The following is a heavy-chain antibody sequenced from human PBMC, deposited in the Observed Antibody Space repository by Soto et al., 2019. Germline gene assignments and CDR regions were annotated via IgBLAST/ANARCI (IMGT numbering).Heavy chain of an antibody. CDR2: IIPILGIA. CDR3: ARSLRYSSSWYAFDS. D-gene: IGHD6-13*01. V-gene: IGHV1-69*02. CDR1: GGTFSSYT. Sequence: QVQLVQSGAEVKKPGSSVKVSCKASGGTFSSYTISWVRQAPGQGLEWMGRIIPILGIANYAQEFQGRVTITADKSASTAYMELSSLRSEDTAVYFCARSLRYSSSWYAFDSWGQGTMVTVSS. J-gene: IGHJ3*02.